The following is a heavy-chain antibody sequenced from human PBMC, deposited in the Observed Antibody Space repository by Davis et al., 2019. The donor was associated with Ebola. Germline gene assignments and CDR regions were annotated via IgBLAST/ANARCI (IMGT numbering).Heavy chain of an antibody. D-gene: IGHD6-13*01. CDR2: ISSSGSTI. J-gene: IGHJ6*02. Sequence: GESLKISCAASGFTFSSYGMHWVRQAPGKGLEWVSYISSSGSTIYYADSVKGRFTISRDNAKNSLYLQMNSLRAEDTAVYYCARDRAIAAAANYYYYGMDVWGQGTTVTVSS. CDR1: GFTFSSYG. CDR3: ARDRAIAAAANYYYYGMDV. V-gene: IGHV3-48*04.